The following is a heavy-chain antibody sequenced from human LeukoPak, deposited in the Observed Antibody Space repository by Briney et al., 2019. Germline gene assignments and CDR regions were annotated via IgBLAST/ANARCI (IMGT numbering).Heavy chain of an antibody. D-gene: IGHD1-26*01. CDR2: MNPNSGNT. CDR1: GYTFTSYD. Sequence: ASVKVSCKASGYTFTSYDINWVRQATGQGLEWMGWMNPNSGNTGYAQKFQGRVTMTRNTSISTAYMELSRLRSGDTAVYYCARALVGATPGWFDPWGQGTLVTVSS. J-gene: IGHJ5*02. V-gene: IGHV1-8*01. CDR3: ARALVGATPGWFDP.